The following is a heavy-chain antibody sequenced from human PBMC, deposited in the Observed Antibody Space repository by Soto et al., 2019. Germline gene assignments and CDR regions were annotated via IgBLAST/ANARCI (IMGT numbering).Heavy chain of an antibody. CDR1: GASVGSRAHH. D-gene: IGHD3-16*01. CDR2: VHYSGDT. V-gene: IGHV4-61*08. Sequence: QVQLQESGPGLLRPSETLSLTCAVSGASVGSRAHHWSWIRQTPGKGLEWIAYVHYSGDTKSNPSLQSRVTSSMERSRNLISLWLSSVTAADTAIYYWVTEYYQTDDYHKIDWGQGTLVTVSS. J-gene: IGHJ4*02. CDR3: VTEYYQTDDYHKID.